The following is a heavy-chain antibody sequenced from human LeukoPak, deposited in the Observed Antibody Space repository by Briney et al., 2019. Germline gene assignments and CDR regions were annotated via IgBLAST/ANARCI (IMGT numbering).Heavy chain of an antibody. CDR3: AKDGAPNAGYMDV. CDR2: VGGAGGDT. D-gene: IGHD3-16*01. CDR1: GFTFNSYT. V-gene: IGHV3-23*01. J-gene: IGHJ6*03. Sequence: GGSLRLSCAASGFTFNSYTMSWVRLAPGKGLEWVSSVGGAGGDTWYSDSVKGRFTISRDNSKNTLYLQMDSPRAEDTALYYCAKDGAPNAGYMDVWGKGTMVTVSS.